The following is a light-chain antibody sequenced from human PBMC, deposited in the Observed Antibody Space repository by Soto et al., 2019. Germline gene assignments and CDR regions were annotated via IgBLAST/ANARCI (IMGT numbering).Light chain of an antibody. CDR3: QSYDDSLSVHYV. Sequence: QPVLTPPPSVYGAPGQRVTISYTGSSSNIGSTYDVQWYQQLPGTAPKLLIHGNTDRPSGVPDRFSGSKSGTSASLAITGLQADDEADYYCQSYDDSLSVHYVFGTGTKVTVL. J-gene: IGLJ1*01. V-gene: IGLV1-40*01. CDR2: GNT. CDR1: SSNIGSTYD.